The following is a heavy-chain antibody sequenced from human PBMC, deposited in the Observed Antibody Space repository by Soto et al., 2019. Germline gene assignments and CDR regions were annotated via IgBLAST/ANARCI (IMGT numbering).Heavy chain of an antibody. CDR1: GGSISSYH. CDR3: ARDKILSRSGYYGMDV. V-gene: IGHV4-59*01. Sequence: PSETLSLTYTVSGGSISSYHWTWIRHPPGKALDXIGYIYYLGSPNSNPSLICRFTISVDTSKKQFSMKLSSVTAADTAVYYCARDKILSRSGYYGMDVWGQGATVTVSS. D-gene: IGHD2-2*01. J-gene: IGHJ6*02. CDR2: IYYLGSP.